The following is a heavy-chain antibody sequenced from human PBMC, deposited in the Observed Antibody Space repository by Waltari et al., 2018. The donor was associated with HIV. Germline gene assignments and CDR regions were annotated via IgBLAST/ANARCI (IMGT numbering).Heavy chain of an antibody. Sequence: EVQLVESGGGLVQPGGSLRLSCGASGFTFSRYWMHWVRQAPGKGLVWVSRIESDGASTNYADSVKGRVTISRDNAKNTLSLQMNSLCVEDTAVYYCVRAGRSSDGFDVWGQGTMVTVSS. CDR2: IESDGAST. V-gene: IGHV3-74*01. J-gene: IGHJ3*01. D-gene: IGHD6-6*01. CDR1: GFTFSRYW. CDR3: VRAGRSSDGFDV.